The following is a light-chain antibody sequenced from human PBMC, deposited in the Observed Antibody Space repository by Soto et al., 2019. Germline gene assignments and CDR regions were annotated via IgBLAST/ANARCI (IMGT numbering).Light chain of an antibody. J-gene: IGLJ2*01. V-gene: IGLV2-14*01. CDR3: SSYTSSSTPVV. CDR2: DVS. Sequence: QSALTQPASGSGSPGQSITISCTGTSSDVSGYNYVSWYQQHPGKAPKLMIYDVSNRPSGVSNRFSGSKPGNTASLTISGLQAEDEADYYCSSYTSSSTPVVFGGGTKLTVL. CDR1: SSDVSGYNY.